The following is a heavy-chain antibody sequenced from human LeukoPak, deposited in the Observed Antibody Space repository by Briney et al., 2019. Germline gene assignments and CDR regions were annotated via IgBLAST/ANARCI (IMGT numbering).Heavy chain of an antibody. D-gene: IGHD6-19*01. CDR2: IYYSGST. CDR1: GGSISSYY. Sequence: SETLSLTCTVSGGSISSYYWSWIRQPPGKGLEWIGYIYYSGSTNYNPSLKSRVTISVTSKNQSSLKLSSVTAADTAVYFCAREVSVAGNNWFDPWGQGALVTVSS. V-gene: IGHV4-59*01. CDR3: AREVSVAGNNWFDP. J-gene: IGHJ5*02.